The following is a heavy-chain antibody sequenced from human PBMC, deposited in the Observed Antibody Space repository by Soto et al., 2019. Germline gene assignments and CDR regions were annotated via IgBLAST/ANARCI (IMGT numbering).Heavy chain of an antibody. CDR3: AKSLLSDGSGSYYRVDYYYGMDV. CDR2: ISGSGGST. Sequence: SLRLSCAASGFTFSSYAMSWVRQAPGKGLEWVSAISGSGGSTYYADSVKGRFTISRDNSKNTLYLQMNSLRAEDTAVYYCAKSLLSDGSGSYYRVDYYYGMDVWGQGTTVTVSS. D-gene: IGHD3-10*01. V-gene: IGHV3-23*01. CDR1: GFTFSSYA. J-gene: IGHJ6*02.